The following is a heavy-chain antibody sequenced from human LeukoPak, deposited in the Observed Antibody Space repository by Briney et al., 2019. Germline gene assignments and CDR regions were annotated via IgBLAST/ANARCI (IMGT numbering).Heavy chain of an antibody. V-gene: IGHV3-53*01. J-gene: IGHJ4*02. Sequence: GGSLRLSCAASGITVSTNHLSWVRQAPGKGLEWVSVLYSRGNTKYADSVRGRFTISRDSLKNTLYLQMNSLRAEDTAVYYCARPGSASGYWVHWGQGTLVTVSS. CDR2: LYSRGNT. CDR1: GITVSTNH. D-gene: IGHD3-3*01. CDR3: ARPGSASGYWVH.